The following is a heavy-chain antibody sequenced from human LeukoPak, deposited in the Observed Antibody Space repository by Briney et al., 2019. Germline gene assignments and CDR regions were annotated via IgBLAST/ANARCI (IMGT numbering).Heavy chain of an antibody. V-gene: IGHV3-9*01. Sequence: HTGRSLRLSYGTSGFVFANYAMHCVRHDPGKGLESVPGITWNSGTVAYAGSVRGRFTISRDNAKRSLYLHMENLRSEDTAFCYGARDSTIVVWGQGTLVTVSS. CDR2: ITWNSGTV. CDR1: GFVFANYA. D-gene: IGHD1-26*01. J-gene: IGHJ4*02. CDR3: ARDSTIVV.